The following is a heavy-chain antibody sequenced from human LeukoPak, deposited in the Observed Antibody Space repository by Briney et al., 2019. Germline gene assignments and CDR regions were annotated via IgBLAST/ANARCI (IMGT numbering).Heavy chain of an antibody. CDR3: ARGRVGYYYDSSGYGY. D-gene: IGHD3-22*01. J-gene: IGHJ4*02. CDR2: FHPEDGET. V-gene: IGHV1-24*01. Sequence: GASVKVSCKVSGYTVTELSMHWVRQSPGKGLEWMGGFHPEDGETIYAQKFQGRVTMTEDTSTDTAYMELSSLRPEDTAVYYCARGRVGYYYDSSGYGYWGQGTLVTVSS. CDR1: GYTVTELS.